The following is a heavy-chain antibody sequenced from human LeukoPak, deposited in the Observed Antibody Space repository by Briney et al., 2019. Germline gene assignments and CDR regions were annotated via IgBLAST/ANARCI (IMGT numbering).Heavy chain of an antibody. CDR1: GFTFSSYA. D-gene: IGHD2-21*02. V-gene: IGHV3-23*01. J-gene: IGHJ4*02. CDR2: ISGSGGST. CDR3: ATDSNDYGDY. Sequence: PGGSGRLSCAASGFTFSSYAMSWIRQAPGKGLEWVSAISGSGGSTYYADSVKGRFTISRDNSHNTLYLQMDSLRAEDTAVYYCATDSNDYGDYWGQGTLVTVSS.